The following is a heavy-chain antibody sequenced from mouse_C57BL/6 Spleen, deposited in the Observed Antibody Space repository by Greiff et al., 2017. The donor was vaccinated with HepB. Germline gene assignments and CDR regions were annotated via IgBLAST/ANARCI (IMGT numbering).Heavy chain of an antibody. CDR2: ISSGGSYT. CDR1: GFTFSSYG. CDR3: ARHEEKITFDY. V-gene: IGHV5-6*01. Sequence: EVKLMESGGDLVKPGGSLKLSCAASGFTFSSYGMSWVRQTPDKRLEWVATISSGGSYTYYPDSVKGRFTISRDNAKNTLYLQMSSLKSEDTAMYYCARHEEKITFDYWGQGTTLTVSS. J-gene: IGHJ2*01. D-gene: IGHD2-4*01.